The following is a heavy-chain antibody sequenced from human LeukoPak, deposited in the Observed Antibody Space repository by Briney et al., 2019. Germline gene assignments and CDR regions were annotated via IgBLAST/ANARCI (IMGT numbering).Heavy chain of an antibody. CDR3: AKDSFSSGWSYYFDY. CDR1: GLTFSSYA. Sequence: PGGSLRLSCEASGLTFSSYAMSWVRQAPGKGLEWVSAISGSGGSTYYADSVKGRFTISRDNSKNTLYLQMNSLRAEDTAVYYCAKDSFSSGWSYYFDYWGQGTLVTVSS. D-gene: IGHD6-19*01. V-gene: IGHV3-23*01. J-gene: IGHJ4*02. CDR2: ISGSGGST.